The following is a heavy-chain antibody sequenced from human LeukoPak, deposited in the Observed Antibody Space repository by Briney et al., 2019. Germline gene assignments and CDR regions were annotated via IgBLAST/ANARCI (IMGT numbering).Heavy chain of an antibody. D-gene: IGHD2-15*01. V-gene: IGHV1-69*05. CDR2: IIPIFGTA. J-gene: IGHJ6*03. Sequence: SVKVSCKVSGYTFTGYYMHWVRQAPGQGLEWMGGIIPIFGTANYAQKFQGRVTITTDESTSTAYMELSSLRSEDTAVYYCARAPCSGGSCYFDYYYYMDVWGKGTTVTVSS. CDR1: GYTFTGYY. CDR3: ARAPCSGGSCYFDYYYYMDV.